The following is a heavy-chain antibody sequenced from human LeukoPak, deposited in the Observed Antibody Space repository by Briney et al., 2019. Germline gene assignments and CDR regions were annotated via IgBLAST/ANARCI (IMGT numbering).Heavy chain of an antibody. J-gene: IGHJ4*02. CDR3: ARGITAGVDY. CDR2: MSPDSGNT. CDR1: GYTFTNFD. Sequence: ASVKVSCKASGYTFTNFDINWVRQATGQGLEWLGWMSPDSGNTGYAQKFQGRVSMTRDTSITTAYMELSSLTSEDTAVYYCARGITAGVDYWGQGVLVTVSS. D-gene: IGHD6-13*01. V-gene: IGHV1-8*01.